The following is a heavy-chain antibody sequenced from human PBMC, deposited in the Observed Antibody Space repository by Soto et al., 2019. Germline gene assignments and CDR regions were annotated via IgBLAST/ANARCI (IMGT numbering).Heavy chain of an antibody. CDR1: GGCISSGGYY. CDR2: IYYSGST. Sequence: ILPLTCILAGGCISSGGYYWSWIRQPPGKGLEWIGYIYYSGSTYYNPSLKSRVTISVDTSKNQFSLKLSSVTAEDTEVYYCARGGDYYGSGVNGPYYYYGMDVWGQGTTVTVSS. CDR3: ARGGDYYGSGVNGPYYYYGMDV. V-gene: IGHV4-31*03. J-gene: IGHJ6*02. D-gene: IGHD3-10*01.